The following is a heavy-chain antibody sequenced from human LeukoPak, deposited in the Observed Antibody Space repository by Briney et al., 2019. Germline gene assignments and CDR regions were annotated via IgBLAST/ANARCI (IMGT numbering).Heavy chain of an antibody. CDR3: AGLSGYDPYYFDY. Sequence: GASVKVSCKASGYTFTGYYMHWVRQAPGQELEWMGCINPNSGGTDYAQKFQGRVTMTRDTSISTAYMELSRLTFDDTAVYYCAGLSGYDPYYFDYWGQGTLVAVSS. V-gene: IGHV1-2*02. CDR1: GYTFTGYY. D-gene: IGHD5-12*01. CDR2: INPNSGGT. J-gene: IGHJ4*02.